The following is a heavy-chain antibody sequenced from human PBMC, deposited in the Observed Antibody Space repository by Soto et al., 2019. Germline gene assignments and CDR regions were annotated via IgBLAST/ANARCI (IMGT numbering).Heavy chain of an antibody. CDR2: IIPTIGTT. CDR1: GDTFTIFA. D-gene: IGHD5-12*01. Sequence: VQLVQSGAEVKKPGSSVKVSCKASGDTFTIFAISWVRQAPGQGLEWMGGIIPTIGTTNYAQRFQGRITITGGESTGTAYMELSSLKSEDTAVYYCARDLGSGYDPGDYWGQGTLVTVSS. CDR3: ARDLGSGYDPGDY. J-gene: IGHJ4*02. V-gene: IGHV1-69*12.